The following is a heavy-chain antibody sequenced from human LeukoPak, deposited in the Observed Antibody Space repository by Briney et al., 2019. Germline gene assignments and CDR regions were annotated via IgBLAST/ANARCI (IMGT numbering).Heavy chain of an antibody. D-gene: IGHD6-13*01. J-gene: IGHJ4*02. V-gene: IGHV4-59*01. CDR2: IYYSGST. CDR1: GGSISRYY. Sequence: KPSETLSLTCSVSGGSISRYYWRWLRQPPGKRLEWVGYIYYSGSTNYNPSLKSRLIISVDTSKNQFSLKLSSVTAADTAVYYCARGGIGTAGPVGYWGQGTLVTVSS. CDR3: ARGGIGTAGPVGY.